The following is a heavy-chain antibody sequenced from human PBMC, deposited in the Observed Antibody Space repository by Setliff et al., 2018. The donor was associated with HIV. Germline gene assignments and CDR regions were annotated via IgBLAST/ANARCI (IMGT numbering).Heavy chain of an antibody. CDR3: ARAPDVRLQFPLFDY. J-gene: IGHJ4*02. CDR2: ILSTGERT. D-gene: IGHD6-25*01. CDR1: GFTFSSAW. V-gene: IGHV3-23*01. Sequence: PGGSLRLSCAASGFTFSSAWMGWVRQAPGEGLEWVSAILSTGERTFYADSVKGRFTISRDNSKNTLYLQMNSLRSEDTAVYYCARAPDVRLQFPLFDYWGQGTLVTVSS.